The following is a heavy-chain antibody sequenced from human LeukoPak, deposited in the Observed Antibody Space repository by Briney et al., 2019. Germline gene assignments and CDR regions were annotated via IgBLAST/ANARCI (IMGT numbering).Heavy chain of an antibody. D-gene: IGHD5/OR15-5a*01. J-gene: IGHJ4*02. CDR2: ISYDGRDK. Sequence: PGRSLKLSCAAPGFTFSGYALHWVRQAPGKGLEWVAVISYDGRDKHFADSVKGRFTISRDNSKNTLFLQMNSLRAEDTAVYYCARDKDLYANYYFDYWGQGTLVTVS. CDR3: ARDKDLYANYYFDY. V-gene: IGHV3-30*04. CDR1: GFTFSGYA.